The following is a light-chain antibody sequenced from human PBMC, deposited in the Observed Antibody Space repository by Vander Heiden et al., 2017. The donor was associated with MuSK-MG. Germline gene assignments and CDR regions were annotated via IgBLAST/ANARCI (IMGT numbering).Light chain of an antibody. Sequence: DIQMTQSPSTLSASVGDRVTITCRASQSISSWLAWYQQKPGRAPKLLIYKASTLESGVPSRFSGSGSGTEFTLTITSLQPDDLATYHGQQDNSIPLTFGGGTKVEIK. CDR2: KAS. J-gene: IGKJ4*01. V-gene: IGKV1-5*03. CDR1: QSISSW. CDR3: QQDNSIPLT.